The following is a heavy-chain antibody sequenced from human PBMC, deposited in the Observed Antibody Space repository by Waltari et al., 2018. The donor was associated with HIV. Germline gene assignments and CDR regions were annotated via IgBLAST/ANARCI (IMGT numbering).Heavy chain of an antibody. Sequence: EVQLVESGGGLVQPGGSLRLSCGASGFTFRRYWMHWARQAPGKGLVWVSRIESDGASTNYADSVKGRVTISRDNAKNTLSLQMNSLSVEDTAVYYCVRAGRSSDGFDVWGQGTMVTVSS. D-gene: IGHD6-6*01. CDR2: IESDGAST. J-gene: IGHJ3*01. CDR3: VRAGRSSDGFDV. CDR1: GFTFRRYW. V-gene: IGHV3-74*01.